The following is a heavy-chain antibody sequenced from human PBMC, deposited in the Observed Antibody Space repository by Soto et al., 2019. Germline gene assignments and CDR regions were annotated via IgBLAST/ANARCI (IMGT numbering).Heavy chain of an antibody. CDR3: ARDYTPGIAAAGAY. V-gene: IGHV1-69*13. Sequence: SVKVSCKASGGTFSSYAISWVRQAPGQGLEWMGGIIPIFGTANYAQKFQGRVTITADESTGTAYMELSSLRSEDTAVYYCARDYTPGIAAAGAYWGQGTLVTVSS. CDR2: IIPIFGTA. J-gene: IGHJ4*02. CDR1: GGTFSSYA. D-gene: IGHD6-13*01.